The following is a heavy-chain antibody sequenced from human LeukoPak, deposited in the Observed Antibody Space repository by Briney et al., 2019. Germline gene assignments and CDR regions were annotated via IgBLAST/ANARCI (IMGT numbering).Heavy chain of an antibody. CDR3: ARDQLYCSGGYCYKDY. CDR2: ISSLSGTI. CDR1: GFTFSTYS. Sequence: GGSLRLSCAASGFTFSTYSMNWVRQAPGKGLEWVSYISSLSGTIYYADSVKGRFTISRDNAKNSLYLQMNSLRAEDTAVYYCARDQLYCSGGYCYKDYWGQGTLVTVSS. D-gene: IGHD2-15*01. J-gene: IGHJ4*02. V-gene: IGHV3-48*01.